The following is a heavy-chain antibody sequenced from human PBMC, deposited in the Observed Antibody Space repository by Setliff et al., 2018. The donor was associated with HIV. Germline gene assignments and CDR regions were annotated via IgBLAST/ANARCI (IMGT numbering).Heavy chain of an antibody. CDR3: AIDGAGVWLRPMPDY. CDR2: FDPQDGET. Sequence: GASVKVSCKVFGFTLSEVSIHWVRQAPGKGLEWMGYFDPQDGETVYAQKFQGRVTMTEDTSIDTAYMELTRLRSEDTAVYYCAIDGAGVWLRPMPDYWGQGTLVTVSS. V-gene: IGHV1-24*01. J-gene: IGHJ4*02. D-gene: IGHD5-12*01. CDR1: GFTLSEVS.